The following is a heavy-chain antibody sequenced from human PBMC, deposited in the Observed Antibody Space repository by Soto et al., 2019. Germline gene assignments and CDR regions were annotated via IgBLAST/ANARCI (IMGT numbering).Heavy chain of an antibody. V-gene: IGHV1-3*01. CDR1: GYPFTYYA. J-gene: IGHJ4*02. CDR2: INPDNGNT. CDR3: AKDRIIMIRGVLLLHF. D-gene: IGHD3-10*01. Sequence: PMKSPTKAFGYPFTYYALHLVGQAPGQRLEWMGWINPDNGNTKYSQKFQGRVSITTDTSANTAYMELSSLRSEDTAVYYCAKDRIIMIRGVLLLHFWGQGSLVTVS.